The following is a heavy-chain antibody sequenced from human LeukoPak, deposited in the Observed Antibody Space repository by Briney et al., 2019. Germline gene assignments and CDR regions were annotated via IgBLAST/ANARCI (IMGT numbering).Heavy chain of an antibody. V-gene: IGHV4-61*02. CDR1: GGSISSGSYY. J-gene: IGHJ4*02. Sequence: PSETLSLTCTVSGGSISSGSYYWSWIRQPAGKGLEWIGRIYTSGSTNYNPSLKSRVTISVDTSKNQFSLKLSSVTAADTAVYYCARMYYDFWSGYYGGIDYWGQGTLVTASS. CDR2: IYTSGST. CDR3: ARMYYDFWSGYYGGIDY. D-gene: IGHD3-3*01.